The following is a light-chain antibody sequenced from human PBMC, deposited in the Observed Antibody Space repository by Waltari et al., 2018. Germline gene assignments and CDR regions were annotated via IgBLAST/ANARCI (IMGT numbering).Light chain of an antibody. CDR3: HQYVNLPYS. CDR1: QDIGNY. CDR2: DAS. J-gene: IGKJ2*03. Sequence: DIQMTQSPSSLSASVGDRVTVTCQASQDIGNYLNWYQQKPGKAPTLLISDASHLCSGVPSSVSGSGSGTYFTFTISLLQPEDIATYYCHQYVNLPYSFGQGTKLEI. V-gene: IGKV1-33*01.